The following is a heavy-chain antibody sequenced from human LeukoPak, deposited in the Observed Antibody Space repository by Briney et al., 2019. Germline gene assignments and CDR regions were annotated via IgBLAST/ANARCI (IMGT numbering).Heavy chain of an antibody. Sequence: SGPTLVNPTQSLTLTCTFSGFSLSTRGVGVGWIRQPPGKALEWLALIYWNDDKRYSPSLKSRLTIAKDTSKNQVVLTMTNMDPVDTATYYCASASEPGAFDIWGQGTMVTVSS. V-gene: IGHV2-5*01. CDR2: IYWNDDK. J-gene: IGHJ3*02. CDR1: GFSLSTRGVG. D-gene: IGHD1-14*01. CDR3: ASASEPGAFDI.